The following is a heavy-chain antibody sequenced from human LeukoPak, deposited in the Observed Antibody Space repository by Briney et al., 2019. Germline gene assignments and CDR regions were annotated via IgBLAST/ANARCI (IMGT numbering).Heavy chain of an antibody. V-gene: IGHV3-30-3*01. J-gene: IGHJ4*02. CDR3: ARYTYYYGPGSSELDY. Sequence: GGSLRLSCAASGFTFSSYAMHWVRQAPGKGLEWVAVISYDGSNKYYADSVKGRFTISRDNSKNTLYLQMNSLRAEDTAVYYCARYTYYYGPGSSELDYWGQGTLVTVSS. CDR2: ISYDGSNK. D-gene: IGHD3-10*01. CDR1: GFTFSSYA.